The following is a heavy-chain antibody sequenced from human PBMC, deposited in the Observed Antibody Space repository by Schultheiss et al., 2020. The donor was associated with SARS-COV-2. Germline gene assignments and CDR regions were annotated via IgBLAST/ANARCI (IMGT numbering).Heavy chain of an antibody. CDR1: GGSFSGYY. CDR3: AREGRYDFWSGYYIDY. V-gene: IGHV4-34*01. CDR2: INHSGST. J-gene: IGHJ4*02. Sequence: SETLSLTCAVYGGSFSGYYWSWIRQPPGKGLEWIGEINHSGSTNYNPSLKSRVTISVDTSKNQFSLKLSSVTAADTAVYYCAREGRYDFWSGYYIDYWGQGTLVTVSS. D-gene: IGHD3-3*01.